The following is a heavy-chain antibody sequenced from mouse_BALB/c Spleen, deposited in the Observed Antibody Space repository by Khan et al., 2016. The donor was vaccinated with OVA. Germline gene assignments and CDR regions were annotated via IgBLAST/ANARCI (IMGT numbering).Heavy chain of an antibody. CDR1: GYSITTDYA. Sequence: EVQLQESGPGLVKPSQSLSLTCTVTGYSITTDYAWNWIRQFPGNRLEWLGYISYRGSTSYNPSLKSRLSITRDTSNHQFFLQLNSVTTEDPAQYSCARRYYYGQWYFDVWGAGTTVTVSS. J-gene: IGHJ1*01. V-gene: IGHV3-2*02. CDR2: ISYRGST. D-gene: IGHD1-1*01. CDR3: ARRYYYGQWYFDV.